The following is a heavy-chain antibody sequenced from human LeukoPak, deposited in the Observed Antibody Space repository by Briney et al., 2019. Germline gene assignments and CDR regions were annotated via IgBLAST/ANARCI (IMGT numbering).Heavy chain of an antibody. CDR2: ISYDGSNK. CDR3: AKDMGYCSSTSCPLDY. V-gene: IGHV3-30*18. Sequence: GGSLSLSCAASGFTFSSYGMHWVRQAPGKGLEWVAVISYDGSNKYYADSVKGRFTISRDNSKNTLYLQMNSLRAEDTAVYYCAKDMGYCSSTSCPLDYWGQGTLVTVSS. D-gene: IGHD2-2*01. J-gene: IGHJ4*02. CDR1: GFTFSSYG.